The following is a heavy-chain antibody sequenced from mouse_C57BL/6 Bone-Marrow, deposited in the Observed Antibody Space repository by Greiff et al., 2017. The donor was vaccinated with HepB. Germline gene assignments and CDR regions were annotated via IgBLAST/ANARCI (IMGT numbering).Heavy chain of an antibody. CDR3: ARWDYGCYYAMDY. CDR1: GFNINDYY. Sequence: EVQLQQSGAELVKPGASVKLSCTASGFNINDYYMHWVKQRTEQGLEWIGRIDPEDGETKYAPKFQGKATITADTSSNTAYVQLSSLTSEDTAVYDCARWDYGCYYAMDYWGQGTSVTVSS. V-gene: IGHV14-2*01. CDR2: IDPEDGET. D-gene: IGHD2-4*01. J-gene: IGHJ4*01.